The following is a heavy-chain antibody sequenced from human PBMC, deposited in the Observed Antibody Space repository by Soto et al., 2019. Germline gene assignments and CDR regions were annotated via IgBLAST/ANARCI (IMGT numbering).Heavy chain of an antibody. J-gene: IGHJ4*02. D-gene: IGHD4-17*01. CDR3: ARLGYGDYRWYYFVY. V-gene: IGHV4-31*03. Sequence: SETLSLTCTVSGGSISSGGHYWSWIRQHPGKGLEWIGYIYYSGSTYYSPSLKSRVTISVDTSKNQFSLKLSSVTAADTAVYYCARLGYGDYRWYYFVYWGQGTLVTGSS. CDR2: IYYSGST. CDR1: GGSISSGGHY.